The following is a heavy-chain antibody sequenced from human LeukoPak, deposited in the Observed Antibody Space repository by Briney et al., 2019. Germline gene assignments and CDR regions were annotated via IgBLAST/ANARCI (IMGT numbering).Heavy chain of an antibody. CDR3: ARDQGYYYMDV. V-gene: IGHV4-39*07. Sequence: PSETLSLTCTVSGGSISSYYWNWIRQPPGKGLGWIVTIDYSGSTYYTPSLKGRVTISVDMSKNQFSLRLRSVTAADTAVYYCARDQGYYYMDVWGKGTTVTVSS. J-gene: IGHJ6*03. CDR1: GGSISSYY. CDR2: IDYSGST.